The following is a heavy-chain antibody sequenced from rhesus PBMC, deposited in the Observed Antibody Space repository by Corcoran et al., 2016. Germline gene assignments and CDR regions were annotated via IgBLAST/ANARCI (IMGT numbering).Heavy chain of an antibody. V-gene: IGHV4-65*01. CDR3: AGVADNWNRGDGLDS. CDR1: GGSVSSSNW. CDR2: ISGSSGTP. D-gene: IGHD1-26*01. Sequence: QVQLQESGPGLVKPSETLSLTCAVSGGSVSSSNWWSWIRQPPGKGLAGIGYISGSSGTPYCSPALMSRVPISADTSKNHFSLKLSAVTAADPAVYYCAGVADNWNRGDGLDSWGQGVVVTVSS. J-gene: IGHJ6*01.